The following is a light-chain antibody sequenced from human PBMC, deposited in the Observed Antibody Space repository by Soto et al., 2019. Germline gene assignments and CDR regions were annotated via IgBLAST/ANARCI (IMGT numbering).Light chain of an antibody. Sequence: QSVLTQPASVSASPGQSITISCTGTSSDVPGYNYVSWYQQHPGKAPKLMIYAVSDRPSGVSNRFSGSKSGNTASLTISGLQAEDEADYYCSSYTGSSTPYVFGTGTKLTVL. CDR3: SSYTGSSTPYV. J-gene: IGLJ1*01. CDR1: SSDVPGYNY. CDR2: AVS. V-gene: IGLV2-14*01.